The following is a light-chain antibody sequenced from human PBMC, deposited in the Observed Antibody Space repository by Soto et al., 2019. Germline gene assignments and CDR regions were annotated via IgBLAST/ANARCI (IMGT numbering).Light chain of an antibody. V-gene: IGKV1-5*03. CDR2: KAS. J-gene: IGKJ1*01. CDR3: QHYNSYSEA. CDR1: QTISSW. Sequence: DIQMTQSPSTLSGSVGDRVTITCRASQTISSWLAWYQQKPGKAPKLLIYKASTLKSGVPSRFSGSGSGTEFPLTISSLQPDDFATYYFQHYNSYSEAFDQGTKVE.